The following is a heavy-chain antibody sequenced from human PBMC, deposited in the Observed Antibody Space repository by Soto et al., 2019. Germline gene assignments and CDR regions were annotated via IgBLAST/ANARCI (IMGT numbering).Heavy chain of an antibody. V-gene: IGHV2-5*02. D-gene: IGHD6-19*01. Sequence: QITLKESGPPLVKPTQTLTLTCTFSGFSLSTSGVGVGWIRQPPGKALEWLARSYGGDDKRYSPSLKSRLTSPTDTSKNPADRTITHMDPADTATYSGAHSRSGWYWAPGWYFDLWGRGTLVTVSS. CDR3: AHSRSGWYWAPGWYFDL. CDR2: SYGGDDK. CDR1: GFSLSTSGVG. J-gene: IGHJ2*01.